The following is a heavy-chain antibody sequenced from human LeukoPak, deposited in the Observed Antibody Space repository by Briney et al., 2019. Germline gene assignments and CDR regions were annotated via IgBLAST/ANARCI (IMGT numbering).Heavy chain of an antibody. V-gene: IGHV1-2*02. Sequence: ASVKVSCKASGYTFTGYYMHWVRQAPGQGLEWMGWINPNSGGTNYAQKFQGRVTMTRDTSINAVYMELNRLRSDDTAVYYCARDGTGVYNLVQYWGQGTLVTVSS. CDR1: GYTFTGYY. D-gene: IGHD5-24*01. J-gene: IGHJ4*02. CDR2: INPNSGGT. CDR3: ARDGTGVYNLVQY.